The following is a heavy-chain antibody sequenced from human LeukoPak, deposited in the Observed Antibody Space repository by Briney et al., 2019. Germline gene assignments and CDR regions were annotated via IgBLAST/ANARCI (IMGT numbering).Heavy chain of an antibody. CDR3: ARETSVVRGPRDFDY. CDR1: GGSISSSSYY. J-gene: IGHJ4*02. Sequence: PSETLSLTCTVSGGSISSSSYYWGWIRQPPGKGLEWIGSIYYSGSTYYNPSLKSRVTISVDTSKNQFSLKLSSVTAADTAVYYCARETSVVRGPRDFDYWGQGTLVTVSS. V-gene: IGHV4-39*02. D-gene: IGHD3-10*01. CDR2: IYYSGST.